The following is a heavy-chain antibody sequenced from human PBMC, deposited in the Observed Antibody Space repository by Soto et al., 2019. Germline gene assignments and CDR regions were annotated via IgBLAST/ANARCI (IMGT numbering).Heavy chain of an antibody. V-gene: IGHV1-8*01. Sequence: QVQLVQSGAEVKKPGASVKVSCKASGYTFTSYDINWVRQDTGQGLEWMGWMNPNSGNTGYAQKFQGRVTMTRVTMTRNTSISTAYMELSSLRSEDTAVYYCARDKAGYFDLWGRGTLVTVSS. CDR1: GYTFTSYD. CDR2: MNPNSGNT. CDR3: ARDKAGYFDL. J-gene: IGHJ2*01.